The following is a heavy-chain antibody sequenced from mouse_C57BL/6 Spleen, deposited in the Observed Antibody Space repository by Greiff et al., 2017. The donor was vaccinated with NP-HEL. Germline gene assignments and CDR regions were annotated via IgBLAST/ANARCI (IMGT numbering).Heavy chain of an antibody. D-gene: IGHD2-1*01. CDR3: VRGGNSRGYFDY. CDR1: GFSFNTYA. CDR2: IRSKSNNYAT. Sequence: EVMLVESGGGLVQPKGSLKLSCAASGFSFNTYAMNWVRQAPGKGLEWVARIRSKSNNYATYYADSVKDRFTISRDDSESMLYLQMNNLKTEDTAMYYCVRGGNSRGYFDYWGQGTTLTVSS. V-gene: IGHV10-1*01. J-gene: IGHJ2*01.